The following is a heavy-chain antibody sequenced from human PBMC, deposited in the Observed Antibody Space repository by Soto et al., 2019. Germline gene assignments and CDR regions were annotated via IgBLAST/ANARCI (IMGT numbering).Heavy chain of an antibody. CDR3: ARDWYSSGSEPGFDY. D-gene: IGHD6-19*01. Sequence: SKARSRDCAISAEIVSSHSAAGNCIRHSRSRGLEWLGRRYNRSKWYNVYAVSVKSRITMNPDTTKSQFSLHLNSVTPEDTAVYYCARDWYSSGSEPGFDYWRQGSLVPVSS. J-gene: IGHJ4*02. V-gene: IGHV6-1*01. CDR1: AEIVSSHSAA. CDR2: RYNRSKWYN.